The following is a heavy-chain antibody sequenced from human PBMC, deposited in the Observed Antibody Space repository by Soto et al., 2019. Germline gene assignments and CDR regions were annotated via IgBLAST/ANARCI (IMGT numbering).Heavy chain of an antibody. J-gene: IGHJ4*02. CDR2: ISAYNGNT. D-gene: IGHD6-13*01. V-gene: IGHV1-18*01. CDR3: AREHGQQLSSYYFDY. CDR1: GYTFTSYG. Sequence: ASVKVSCTASGYTFTSYGISWVRQAPGQGLEWMGWISAYNGNTNYAQKLQGRVTMTTDTSTSTAYMELRSLRSDDTAVYYCAREHGQQLSSYYFDYWGQGTLVTVSS.